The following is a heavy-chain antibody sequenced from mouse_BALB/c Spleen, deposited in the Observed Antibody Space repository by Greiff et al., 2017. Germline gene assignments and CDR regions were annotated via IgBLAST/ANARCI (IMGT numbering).Heavy chain of an antibody. CDR1: GYSFTSYY. CDR2: IDPFNGGT. Sequence: VQLQQSGPELMKPGASVKISCKASGYSFTSYYMHWVKQSHGKSLEWIGYIDPFNGGTSYNQKFKGKATLTVDKSSSTAYMHLSSLTSEDSAVYYCARDYYGSSLDAMDDWGQGTSVTVSS. CDR3: ARDYYGSSLDAMDD. D-gene: IGHD1-1*01. V-gene: IGHV1S135*01. J-gene: IGHJ4*01.